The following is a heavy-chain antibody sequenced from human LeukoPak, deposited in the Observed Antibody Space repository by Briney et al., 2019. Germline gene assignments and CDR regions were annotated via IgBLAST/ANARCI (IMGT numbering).Heavy chain of an antibody. CDR1: GYTLTELS. CDR2: FDPEDGET. V-gene: IGHV1-24*01. Sequence: ASVKVSCKVSGYTLTELSVHWVRQAPGKGLEWMGGFDPEDGETIYAQKFQGRVTMTEDTSTDTAYMELSSLRSEDTAVYYCATHGDYEGKFDYWGQGTLVTVSS. J-gene: IGHJ4*02. CDR3: ATHGDYEGKFDY. D-gene: IGHD4-17*01.